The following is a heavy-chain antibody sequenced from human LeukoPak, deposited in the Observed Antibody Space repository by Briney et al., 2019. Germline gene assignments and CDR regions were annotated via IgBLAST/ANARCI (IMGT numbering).Heavy chain of an antibody. J-gene: IGHJ4*02. CDR1: GGSISSGDYY. Sequence: SETLSLTCTVSGGSISSGDYYWSWIRQPPGKGLEWIGYIYYSGSTYYNPSLKSRVTISVDTSKNQFSLKLSSVTAADTAVYYCARVWERFYFDYWGQETLVTVSS. D-gene: IGHD1-26*01. V-gene: IGHV4-30-4*08. CDR3: ARVWERFYFDY. CDR2: IYYSGST.